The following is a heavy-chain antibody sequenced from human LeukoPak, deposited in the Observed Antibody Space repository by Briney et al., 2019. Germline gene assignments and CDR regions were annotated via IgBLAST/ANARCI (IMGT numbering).Heavy chain of an antibody. CDR3: ARDISSGYYDAFDI. CDR1: GGYY. D-gene: IGHD3-22*01. CDR2: INHSGST. V-gene: IGHV4-34*01. J-gene: IGHJ3*02. Sequence: SETLSLTCAVYGGYYWSWIRQPPGKGLEWIGEINHSGSTNYNPSLKSRVTISVDTSKNQFSLKLSSVTAADTAVYYCARDISSGYYDAFDIWGQGTMVTVSS.